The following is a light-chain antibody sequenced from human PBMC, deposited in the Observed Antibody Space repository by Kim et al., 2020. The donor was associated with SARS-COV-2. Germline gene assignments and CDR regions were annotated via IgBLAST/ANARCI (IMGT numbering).Light chain of an antibody. V-gene: IGLV2-11*03. CDR3: CSREAVSLVL. Sequence: GQSVTYSCTSPTSNIVSREYVSWDQQPQGTVSNPIIYTVDNQPSGVPDRLSDSKSANTASMTISGLQTEDEAGDWFCSREAVSLVLFARGTQLTVL. J-gene: IGLJ3*02. CDR2: TVD. CDR1: TSNIVSREY.